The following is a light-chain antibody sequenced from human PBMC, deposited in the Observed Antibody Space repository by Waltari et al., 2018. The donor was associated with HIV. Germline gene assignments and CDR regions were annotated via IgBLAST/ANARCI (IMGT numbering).Light chain of an antibody. Sequence: EIVMTQSLATLSVSQGERATLSCRASQSVSSNLAWYQQKPGQAPRLLIYGASTRATGIPARFSGSGSGTEFTLTISSLQSEDFAVYYCQQYNNWPPLFTFGPGTKVDIK. CDR1: QSVSSN. CDR2: GAS. CDR3: QQYNNWPPLFT. V-gene: IGKV3-15*01. J-gene: IGKJ3*01.